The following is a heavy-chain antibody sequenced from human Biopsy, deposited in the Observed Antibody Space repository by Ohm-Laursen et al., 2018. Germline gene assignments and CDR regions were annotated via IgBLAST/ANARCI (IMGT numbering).Heavy chain of an antibody. CDR1: GDNISSGGNY. V-gene: IGHV4-31*03. CDR3: ARADMVTTIVDY. D-gene: IGHD5-12*01. Sequence: TLSLTCTVSGDNISSGGNYWSWIRQFPGKGLEWIAYIYHTGSTYYNPSLKSRLSIAIDTSKNQYSVSLRSVTAADTAVYFRARADMVTTIVDYWGQGTLVTVSS. CDR2: IYHTGST. J-gene: IGHJ4*02.